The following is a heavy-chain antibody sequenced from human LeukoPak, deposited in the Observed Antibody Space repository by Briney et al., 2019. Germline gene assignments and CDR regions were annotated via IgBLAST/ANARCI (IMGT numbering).Heavy chain of an antibody. CDR1: GFIFSNYG. D-gene: IGHD3-9*01. CDR3: ARHRANYDILTDLNWFDP. J-gene: IGHJ5*02. CDR2: IRYDESNK. Sequence: GGSLRLSCAASGFIFSNYGMHWVRQAPGKGLEWVAFIRYDESNKFYADSVKGRFTISRDNSKNTLFLQMNSLRAEDTAVYYCARHRANYDILTDLNWFDPWGQGTLVTVSS. V-gene: IGHV3-30*02.